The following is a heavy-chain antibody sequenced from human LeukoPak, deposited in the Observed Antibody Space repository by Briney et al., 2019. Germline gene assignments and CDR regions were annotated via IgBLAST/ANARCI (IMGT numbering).Heavy chain of an antibody. CDR2: INHSGST. CDR1: GGSISSYY. CDR3: ARRGGYENIFDY. Sequence: KTSETLSLTCTVSGGSISSYYWSWIRQPPGKGLEWIGEINHSGSTNYNPSLKSRVTISVDTSKNQFSLKLSSVTAADTAVYYCARRGGYENIFDYWGQGTLVTVSS. V-gene: IGHV4-34*01. J-gene: IGHJ4*02. D-gene: IGHD5-12*01.